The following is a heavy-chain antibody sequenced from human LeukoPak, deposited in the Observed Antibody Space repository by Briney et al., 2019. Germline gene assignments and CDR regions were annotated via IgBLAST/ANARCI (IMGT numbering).Heavy chain of an antibody. J-gene: IGHJ4*02. CDR3: AHSSQPAYCGGDCWGYYDY. Sequence: SGPTLVNTIQTLTLTCAFSGFSFSTRGVGVGLIRQPPGKSLEWLSLIYWLDDKRYSPSLKSRLHISQDISKIQVVLTTTIMVTVETATYYCAHSSQPAYCGGDCWGYYDYWGQGTLVTVSS. V-gene: IGHV2-5*01. CDR2: IYWLDDK. CDR1: GFSFSTRGVG. D-gene: IGHD2-21*02.